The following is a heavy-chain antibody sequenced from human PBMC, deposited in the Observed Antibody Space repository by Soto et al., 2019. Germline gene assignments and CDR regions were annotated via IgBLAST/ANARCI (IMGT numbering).Heavy chain of an antibody. CDR3: AXWVGGSMYDNSGKYES. J-gene: IGHJ5*02. CDR2: VSYDGSKK. Sequence: QVQLVESGGGVVQPGRSLRLTCAGSGFTFSSNGMHWVRQAPGKGLEWVALVSYDGSKKYYADSVKGRFTISRDNSENTLYXQXXXXXXXXXXXXXXAXWVGGSMYDNSGKYESWGQGTLVTVSS. V-gene: IGHV3-30*03. D-gene: IGHD3-22*01. CDR1: GFTFSSNG.